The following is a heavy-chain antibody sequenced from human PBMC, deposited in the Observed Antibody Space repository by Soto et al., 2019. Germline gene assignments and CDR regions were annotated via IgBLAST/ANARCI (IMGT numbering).Heavy chain of an antibody. Sequence: GGSLRLSCAASGFTFSSYAMSWVRQAPGKGLEWVSAISGSGGSTYYADSVKGRFTISRDNSKNTLYLQMNSLRAEDTAVYYCAKFMRPIRLHLGYCSGGSCPDAFDIWGQGTMVTVSS. J-gene: IGHJ3*02. V-gene: IGHV3-23*01. CDR1: GFTFSSYA. CDR2: ISGSGGST. D-gene: IGHD2-15*01. CDR3: AKFMRPIRLHLGYCSGGSCPDAFDI.